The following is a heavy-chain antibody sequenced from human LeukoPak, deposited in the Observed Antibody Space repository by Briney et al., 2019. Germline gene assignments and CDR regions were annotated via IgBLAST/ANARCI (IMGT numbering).Heavy chain of an antibody. Sequence: SETLSLTCAVYGGSFSGYYWSWIRQPPGKGLEWIGEINHSGSTNYNPSLKSRVTISVDTSKNQFSLKLSSVTAADTAVYYCASSGGQLWSPPAPPANWGQGTLVTVSS. CDR1: GGSFSGYY. V-gene: IGHV4-34*01. CDR2: INHSGST. D-gene: IGHD5-18*01. J-gene: IGHJ4*02. CDR3: ASSGGQLWSPPAPPAN.